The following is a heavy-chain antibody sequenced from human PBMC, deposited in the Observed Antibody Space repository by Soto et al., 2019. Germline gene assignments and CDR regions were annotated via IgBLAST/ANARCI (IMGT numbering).Heavy chain of an antibody. D-gene: IGHD2-21*01. J-gene: IGHJ4*02. CDR1: GDSVSSNSAA. CDR3: ARDVDLFAGSLDY. Sequence: KQSQTLSLTCAISGDSVSSNSAAWNWIRQSPSRGLEWLGRTYYRSKWYNDYAVSVKSRITINPDTSKYQFSLQLNSVTPADTDVYYCARDVDLFAGSLDYWGQGTLVTVSS. CDR2: TYYRSKWYN. V-gene: IGHV6-1*01.